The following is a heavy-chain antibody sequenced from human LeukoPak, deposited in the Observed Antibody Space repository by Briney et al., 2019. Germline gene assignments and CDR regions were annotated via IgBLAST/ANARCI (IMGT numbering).Heavy chain of an antibody. V-gene: IGHV4-31*03. CDR2: IYYSGST. CDR3: ARAPKGMTTVRYYYYYYMDV. Sequence: SQTLSLTCTVSSGSITSGGYYWNWIRQHPGKGLEWIGYIYYSGSTFYNPSLKSRVTMSVDTSKNQFTLKLSSVTAADTAVYYCARAPKGMTTVRYYYYYYMDVWGKGTTVTVSS. CDR1: SGSITSGGYY. J-gene: IGHJ6*03. D-gene: IGHD4-11*01.